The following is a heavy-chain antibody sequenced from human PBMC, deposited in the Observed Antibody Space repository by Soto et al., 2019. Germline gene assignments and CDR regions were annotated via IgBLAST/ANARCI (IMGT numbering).Heavy chain of an antibody. Sequence: EVQLVESGGGLIQPGGSLRVSCAASGSTVSRSYMSWVRQAPGKGLEWDSVIYSGGSTNYADSVKGRFTISRDNSKNTLYLQMNSLRVEDTAVYYCARDTYYYDSSGQPYWGQGTLVTVSS. CDR3: ARDTYYYDSSGQPY. CDR2: IYSGGST. J-gene: IGHJ4*02. D-gene: IGHD3-22*01. CDR1: GSTVSRSY. V-gene: IGHV3-53*01.